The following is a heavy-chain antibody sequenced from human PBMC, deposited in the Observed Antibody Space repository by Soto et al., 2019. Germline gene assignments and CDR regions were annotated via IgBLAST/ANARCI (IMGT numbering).Heavy chain of an antibody. Sequence: ASVKLACKASVYTFTSDPIDWVRQAPGQRLEWMGWINAGNGNTKYSQKFQGRVTITRDTSASTAYMELSSLRSEDTAVYYCARGPQRPLHYGPGLWFDPWGQRPLVTVYS. D-gene: IGHD4-17*01. CDR1: VYTFTSDP. J-gene: IGHJ5*02. CDR3: ARGPQRPLHYGPGLWFDP. CDR2: INAGNGNT. V-gene: IGHV1-3*01.